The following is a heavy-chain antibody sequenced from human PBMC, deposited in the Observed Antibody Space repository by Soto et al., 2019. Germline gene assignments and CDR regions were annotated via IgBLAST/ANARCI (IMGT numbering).Heavy chain of an antibody. CDR1: GGSFASYA. CDR2: IIPLFNTT. J-gene: IGHJ4*02. D-gene: IGHD3-10*01. Sequence: QVQLVQSGAEVKKPGSSVKVSCKAAGGSFASYAITWLRQAPGQGLEWMGGIIPLFNTTTYAQKFQDRVTITADEATNTAYMQLSSLRSEDTAVYYCARDYSYGSGTDLDYWGQGTVVIVSS. CDR3: ARDYSYGSGTDLDY. V-gene: IGHV1-69*01.